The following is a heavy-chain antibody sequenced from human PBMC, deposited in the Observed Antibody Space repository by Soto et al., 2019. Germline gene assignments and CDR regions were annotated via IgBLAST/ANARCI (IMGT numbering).Heavy chain of an antibody. J-gene: IGHJ6*02. CDR2: IYWDDDK. CDR3: AHSTDYYDSSGYYVNYGMDV. D-gene: IGHD3-22*01. V-gene: IGHV2-5*02. Sequence: QITLKESGPTLVKPTQTLTLTCTFSGFSLSTSGVGVGWIRQPPGKALEWLALIYWDDDKRYSPSLKSRLTITKDTYKNPVVLTMTNMDPVDTATYYCAHSTDYYDSSGYYVNYGMDVWGQGTTVTVSS. CDR1: GFSLSTSGVG.